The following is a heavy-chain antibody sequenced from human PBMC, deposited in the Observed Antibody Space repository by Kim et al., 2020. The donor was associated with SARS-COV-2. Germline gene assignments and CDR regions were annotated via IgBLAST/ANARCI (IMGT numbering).Heavy chain of an antibody. CDR1: GGSISSSNW. CDR3: AGNNPMVRGVIIMGWFDP. CDR2: IYHSGST. Sequence: SETLSLTCAVSGGSISSSNWWSWVRQPPGKGLEWIGEIYHSGSTNYNPSLKSRVTISVDKSKNQFSLKLSSVTAADTAVYYCAGNNPMVRGVIIMGWFDPWGQGTLVTVSS. V-gene: IGHV4-4*02. D-gene: IGHD3-10*01. J-gene: IGHJ5*02.